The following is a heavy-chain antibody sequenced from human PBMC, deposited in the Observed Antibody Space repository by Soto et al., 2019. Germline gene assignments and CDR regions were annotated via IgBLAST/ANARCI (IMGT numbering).Heavy chain of an antibody. CDR1: GFTFSNYA. Sequence: GGSLRLCCAASGFTFSNYAISWVRQAPGRGLEWVSSVSGSGGSTYYADSVKGRFTISRDNSKNTLYLQMNSLRAEDTAVYYCAKVPSGYDFWSGYLGHYYYYYGMDVWGQGTTVTVSS. CDR2: VSGSGGST. V-gene: IGHV3-23*01. J-gene: IGHJ6*02. D-gene: IGHD3-3*01. CDR3: AKVPSGYDFWSGYLGHYYYYYGMDV.